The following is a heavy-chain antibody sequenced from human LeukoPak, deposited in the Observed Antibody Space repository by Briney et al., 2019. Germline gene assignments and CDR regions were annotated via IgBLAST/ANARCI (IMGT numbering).Heavy chain of an antibody. V-gene: IGHV4-34*01. Sequence: SETLSLTCAVYGGSFSGYYWSWIRQPPGKGLEWIGEINHSGSTNYNPSLKSRVTISVDTSKNQFSLKLSSVTAADTAVYYCARDGGESFDYWGQGTLVTVSS. D-gene: IGHD3-16*01. CDR1: GGSFSGYY. CDR2: INHSGST. J-gene: IGHJ4*02. CDR3: ARDGGESFDY.